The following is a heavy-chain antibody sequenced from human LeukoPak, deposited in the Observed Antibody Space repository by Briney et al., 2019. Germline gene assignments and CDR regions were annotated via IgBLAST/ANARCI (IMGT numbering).Heavy chain of an antibody. CDR1: GGSISGYF. CDR3: ARLTGYSYGPDAFDI. D-gene: IGHD5-18*01. CDR2: IYYSGST. V-gene: IGHV4-59*08. J-gene: IGHJ3*02. Sequence: SETLSLTCTVSGGSISGYFWSWIRQPPGKGLEWIGYIYYSGSTNYNPSLKSRVTISVDTSKNQFSLKLSSVTAADTAVYYCARLTGYSYGPDAFDIWGQGTMVTVSS.